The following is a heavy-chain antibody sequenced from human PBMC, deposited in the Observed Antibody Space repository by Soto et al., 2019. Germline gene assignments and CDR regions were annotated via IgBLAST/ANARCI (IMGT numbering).Heavy chain of an antibody. J-gene: IGHJ3*02. Sequence: GSLRLSFAASGFICSSYDMSWVRQAPGKGLEWVSTILVGGSTHYPDSVKGRFTISRDNSKNTVFLQMNSLTAGDTAVYYCAKATATGGGAFDICGQGTMVTVSS. CDR2: ILVGGST. CDR1: GFICSSYD. V-gene: IGHV3-23*01. D-gene: IGHD2-8*02. CDR3: AKATATGGGAFDI.